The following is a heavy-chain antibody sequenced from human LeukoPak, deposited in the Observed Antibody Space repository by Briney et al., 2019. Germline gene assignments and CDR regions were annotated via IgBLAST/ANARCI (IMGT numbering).Heavy chain of an antibody. D-gene: IGHD3-22*01. CDR1: GYTFTGYY. CDR2: INPNSGGT. V-gene: IGHV1-2*06. Sequence: ASVKLSCKASGYTFTGYYMHWVRQAPGQGLEWMGRINPNSGGTNYAQKFQGRVTMTRDTSISTAYMELSRLRSDDTAVYYCAREGAYDSSGGLDYWGQGTLVTVSS. J-gene: IGHJ4*02. CDR3: AREGAYDSSGGLDY.